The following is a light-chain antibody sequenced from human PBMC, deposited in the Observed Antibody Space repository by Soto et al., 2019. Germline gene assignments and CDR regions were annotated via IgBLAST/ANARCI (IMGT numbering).Light chain of an antibody. CDR2: DIS. J-gene: IGKJ3*01. Sequence: ETVMTQSPAILSVSPGERATLSCRASHSVGSTLAWYQQKPGQALRLLMYDISTRASGIPARFSGSGSGTEFTLTISSLQSEDFAVYFCQQRSDWPPFTFGPGTKVDIK. V-gene: IGKV3D-15*01. CDR3: QQRSDWPPFT. CDR1: HSVGST.